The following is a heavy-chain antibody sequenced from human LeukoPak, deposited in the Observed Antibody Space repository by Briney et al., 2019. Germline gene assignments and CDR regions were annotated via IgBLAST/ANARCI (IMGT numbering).Heavy chain of an antibody. J-gene: IGHJ4*02. Sequence: SETLSLTCSVSGASISSSSYYWGWIRQPLGKGLEWIGSIHYTGSTYYNPSLKSRVTISVDTSKNQFSLKLSSVTAADTAVYYCARGGQEGYNYPYFDSWDQGTLVTVSS. CDR2: IHYTGST. CDR1: GASISSSSYY. D-gene: IGHD5-24*01. V-gene: IGHV4-39*01. CDR3: ARGGQEGYNYPYFDS.